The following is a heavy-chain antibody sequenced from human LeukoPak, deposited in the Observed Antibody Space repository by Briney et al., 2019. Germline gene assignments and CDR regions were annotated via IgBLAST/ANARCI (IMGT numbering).Heavy chain of an antibody. Sequence: SETLSLTCTVSGYSISSSYYWGWIRQPPGKGLEWIGSIYYSGSTYYNPSLKGRVTISVDTSKNQFSLKLSSVTAADTAVYYCARRDGYNHLFDYWGQGTLVTVSS. CDR1: GYSISSSYY. CDR2: IYYSGST. J-gene: IGHJ4*02. V-gene: IGHV4-39*01. D-gene: IGHD5-24*01. CDR3: ARRDGYNHLFDY.